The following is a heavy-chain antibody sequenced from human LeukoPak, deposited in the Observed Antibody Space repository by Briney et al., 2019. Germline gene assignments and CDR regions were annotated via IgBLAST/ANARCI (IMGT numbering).Heavy chain of an antibody. V-gene: IGHV4-59*01. CDR3: ARDTRQAGWTYYYYGMDV. Sequence: SETLSLTYTVSGGSISSYYWSWIRQPPGKGLEWIGYIYYSGSTNYNPSLKSRVTISVDTSKNQFSLKLSSVTAADTAVYYCARDTRQAGWTYYYYGMDVWGQGTTVTVSS. D-gene: IGHD6-19*01. CDR1: GGSISSYY. J-gene: IGHJ6*02. CDR2: IYYSGST.